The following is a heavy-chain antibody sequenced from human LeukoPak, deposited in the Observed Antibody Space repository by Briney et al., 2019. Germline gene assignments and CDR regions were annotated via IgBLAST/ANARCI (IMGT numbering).Heavy chain of an antibody. CDR2: ISGSGGST. Sequence: GGSLRLSCAASGFTFSSYGMSWVRQAPGKGLEWVSAISGSGGSTYYADSVKGRFTISRDNSKNTLYLQMNSLRAEDTAVYYCAKDPYYYYYMDVWGKGTTVTVSS. V-gene: IGHV3-23*01. CDR1: GFTFSSYG. J-gene: IGHJ6*03. CDR3: AKDPYYYYYMDV.